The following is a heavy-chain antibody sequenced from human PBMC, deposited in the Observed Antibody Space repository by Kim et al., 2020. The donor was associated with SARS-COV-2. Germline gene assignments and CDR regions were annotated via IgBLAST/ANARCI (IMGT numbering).Heavy chain of an antibody. D-gene: IGHD6-13*01. V-gene: IGHV3-11*03. CDR3: AMSPSSWQFDY. CDR1: GFTFSDYY. CDR2: ISSSSSYT. Sequence: GGSLRLSCAASGFTFSDYYMSWIRQAPGKGLEWVSYISSSSSYTDYADSVEGRFTISRDNAKNSLYLQMNSLRAEDTAVYYCAMSPSSWQFDYWGQGTL. J-gene: IGHJ4*02.